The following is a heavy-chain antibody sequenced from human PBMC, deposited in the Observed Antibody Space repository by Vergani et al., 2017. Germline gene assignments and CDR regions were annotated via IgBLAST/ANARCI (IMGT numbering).Heavy chain of an antibody. CDR2: INPNSGGT. J-gene: IGHJ5*02. CDR3: ARGYCSSTSCYGDGWFDP. CDR1: GYTFTGYY. V-gene: IGHV1-2*06. D-gene: IGHD2-2*01. Sequence: QVQLVQSGAEVKKPGASVKVSCKASGYTFTGYYMHWVRQAPGQGLEWMGRINPNSGGTNYAQKFQGRVTMTRDTSISTAYMELSRLRSDDTAVYYCARGYCSSTSCYGDGWFDPWGQGTLVTVSS.